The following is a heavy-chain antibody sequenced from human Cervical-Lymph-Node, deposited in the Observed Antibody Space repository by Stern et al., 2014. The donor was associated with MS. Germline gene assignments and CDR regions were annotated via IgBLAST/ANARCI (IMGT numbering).Heavy chain of an antibody. Sequence: EVQLLESGGGVVRPGRALRLSCAASGFTFEDYGMRWVRQAPGKGLECVAGFNWNGGSTVYAGSVQGRFTISRDNAKNSLYLQMNSLRAEDTALYHCARAFCTGGVCYSFPFYGMDVWGQGTTVTVSS. D-gene: IGHD2-8*02. J-gene: IGHJ6*02. CDR3: ARAFCTGGVCYSFPFYGMDV. CDR1: GFTFEDYG. V-gene: IGHV3-20*01. CDR2: FNWNGGST.